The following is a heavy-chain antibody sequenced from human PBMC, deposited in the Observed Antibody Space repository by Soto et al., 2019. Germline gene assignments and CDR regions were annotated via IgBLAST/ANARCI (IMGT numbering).Heavy chain of an antibody. J-gene: IGHJ6*02. Sequence: ASVKVSCKASGYTFTRYYMHWVRQAPGQGLEWMGIINPSGGSTSYAQKFQGGVTMTRDTSTSTVYMELSSLRSEDTAVYYCARDKSRVLLWFGELLTYGMDVWGQGTTVTVSS. CDR1: GYTFTRYY. D-gene: IGHD3-10*01. CDR3: ARDKSRVLLWFGELLTYGMDV. CDR2: INPSGGST. V-gene: IGHV1-46*01.